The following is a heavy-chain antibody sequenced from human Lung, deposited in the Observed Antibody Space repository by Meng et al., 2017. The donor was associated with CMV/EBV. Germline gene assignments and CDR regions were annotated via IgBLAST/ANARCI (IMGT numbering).Heavy chain of an antibody. J-gene: IGHJ4*02. CDR3: TTDWR. V-gene: IGHV3-15*01. CDR1: GFTFSDAW. CDR2: VKSETDGGTR. Sequence: GGSLRLSCAASGFTFSDAWMSWVRQAPGKGLEWVGRVKSETDGGTRDYAAPVKDRFTISRDDSKNIVYLQMTNLKAEDTAIYYCTTDWRWGQGALVTVSS.